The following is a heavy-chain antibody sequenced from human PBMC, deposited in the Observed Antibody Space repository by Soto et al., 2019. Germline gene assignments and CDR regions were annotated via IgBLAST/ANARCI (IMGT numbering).Heavy chain of an antibody. D-gene: IGHD2-2*01. CDR1: GGSFSGYY. CDR2: INHSGST. J-gene: IGHJ5*02. Sequence: SETLSLTCAVYGGSFSGYYWSWIRQPPGKGLEWIGEINHSGSTNYNPSLKSRVTISVDTSKNQFSLKLSSVTAADTAVYYCARVPMALGYCSSTSCYHRRAWLDPWGQGTLVTVSS. CDR3: ARVPMALGYCSSTSCYHRRAWLDP. V-gene: IGHV4-34*01.